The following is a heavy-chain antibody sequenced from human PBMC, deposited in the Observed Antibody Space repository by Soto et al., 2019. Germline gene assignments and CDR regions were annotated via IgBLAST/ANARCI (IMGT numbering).Heavy chain of an antibody. D-gene: IGHD3-9*01. CDR2: ISSSSTI. CDR3: ARDLTYYDILTGSDPDY. V-gene: IGHV3-48*02. Sequence: GGSLRLSCAASGFTFSSYSMNWVRQAPGKGLEWVSYISSSSTIYYADSVKGRFTISRDNAKNSLYLQMNSLRDEDTAVYYCARDLTYYDILTGSDPDYWGQGTLVTVSS. CDR1: GFTFSSYS. J-gene: IGHJ4*02.